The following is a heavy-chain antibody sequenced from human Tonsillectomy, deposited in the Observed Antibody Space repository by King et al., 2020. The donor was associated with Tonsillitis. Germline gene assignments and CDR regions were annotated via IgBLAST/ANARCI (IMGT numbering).Heavy chain of an antibody. J-gene: IGHJ6*03. Sequence: QVQLQESGPGLVKPSETLSLTCTVSGDSISSYYWSWIRQPPGKGLEWIGYIYYSGSTNYNPSLKSRVTISVDTSKNQFSLKLSSVTAAETAVYYCARGYAGYEYYYYYYMDVWGKGTTVTVSS. CDR2: IYYSGST. CDR3: ARGYAGYEYYYYYYMDV. D-gene: IGHD3-9*01. V-gene: IGHV4-59*01. CDR1: GDSISSYY.